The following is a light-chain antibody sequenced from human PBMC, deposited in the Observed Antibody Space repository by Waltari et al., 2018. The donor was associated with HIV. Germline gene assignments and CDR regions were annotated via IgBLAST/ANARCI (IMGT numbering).Light chain of an antibody. CDR2: KDC. V-gene: IGLV3-25*03. CDR1: ALPKQY. J-gene: IGLJ3*02. Sequence: SYELTQPPPVSVSPGQTARITCSGDALPKQYAYWYQQKPGQAPVLVIYKDCERPSGIPARFSGSSSGTTVTLTISGVQAEDEADYYCQSADSSDTYSWVFGGGTKLTVL. CDR3: QSADSSDTYSWV.